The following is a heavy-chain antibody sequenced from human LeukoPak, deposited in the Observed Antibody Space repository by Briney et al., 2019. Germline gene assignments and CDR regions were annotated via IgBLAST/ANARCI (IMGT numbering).Heavy chain of an antibody. CDR3: ARVGDCGGDCYKDDY. CDR1: GYTFTSYG. J-gene: IGHJ4*02. V-gene: IGHV1-18*01. D-gene: IGHD2-21*02. CDR2: ISAYNGNT. Sequence: ASVKVSCKAFGYTFTSYGISWVRQAPGQGLEWMGWISAYNGNTNYAQKLQGRVTMTTDTSTSTAYMELRSLRSDDTAVYYCARVGDCGGDCYKDDYWGQGTLVTVSS.